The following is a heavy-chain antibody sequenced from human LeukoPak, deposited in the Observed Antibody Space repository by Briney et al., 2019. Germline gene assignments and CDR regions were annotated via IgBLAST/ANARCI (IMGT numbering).Heavy chain of an antibody. CDR1: GYTFTSYG. V-gene: IGHV1-18*01. CDR2: ISAYNGNT. J-gene: IGHJ4*02. Sequence: ASVKVSCKASGYTFTSYGISWVRQAPGQGLEWIGWISAYNGNTNYAQKLQGRVTMTTDTSTSTAYMELRSLRPDDTAVYYCARDLMLGDFWSGYLDYWGQGTLVTVSS. CDR3: ARDLMLGDFWSGYLDY. D-gene: IGHD3-3*01.